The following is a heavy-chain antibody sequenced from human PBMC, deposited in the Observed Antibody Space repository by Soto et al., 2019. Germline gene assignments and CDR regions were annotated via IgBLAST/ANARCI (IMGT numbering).Heavy chain of an antibody. CDR3: ARDDVGYCSNDICYTKPLDY. Sequence: GGSLRLSCAASGFTFSSYKMNWVRQAPGKGLEWVSYISSTSSTIYYADSVKGRFTISRDNAKNSLYLQMNSLRSDDTVVYYCARDDVGYCSNDICYTKPLDYWGQGTPVTVSS. J-gene: IGHJ4*02. V-gene: IGHV3-48*01. CDR1: GFTFSSYK. CDR2: ISSTSSTI. D-gene: IGHD2-8*01.